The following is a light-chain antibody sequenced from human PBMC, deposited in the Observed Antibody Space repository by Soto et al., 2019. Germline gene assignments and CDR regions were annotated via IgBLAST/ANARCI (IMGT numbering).Light chain of an antibody. CDR3: QHYNYWPYT. J-gene: IGKJ2*01. CDR1: QTIDNT. Sequence: EIVLTQSPGALSLSPGERAALSCRASQTIDNTLAWYQRKPGQAPRLLIYDASTRATGVPARFSGSGSGTDFTLTISSLQSEDFAVYYCQHYNYWPYTFGRGTKVDIK. V-gene: IGKV3-15*01. CDR2: DAS.